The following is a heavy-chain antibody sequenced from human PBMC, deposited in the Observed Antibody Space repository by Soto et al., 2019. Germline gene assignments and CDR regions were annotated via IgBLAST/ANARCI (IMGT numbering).Heavy chain of an antibody. D-gene: IGHD5-12*01. V-gene: IGHV3-49*04. CDR2: MRSIGYGGTA. CDR1: GFTFGDYA. CDR3: TRDVDIGPVCYYYVMDV. J-gene: IGHJ6*02. Sequence: PGWSLRLSCTASGFTFGDYAMTWVRQAPGKGLEWVGFMRSIGYGGTADYAASVKGRFTISRDDSKSIAYLQMNSLKGEDTAVYYCTRDVDIGPVCYYYVMDVWGQGTTVRVSS.